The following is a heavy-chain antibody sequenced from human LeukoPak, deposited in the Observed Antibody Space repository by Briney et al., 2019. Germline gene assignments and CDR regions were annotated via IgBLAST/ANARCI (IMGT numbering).Heavy chain of an antibody. V-gene: IGHV4-4*07. D-gene: IGHD5-18*01. CDR1: GASISIYY. Sequence: SETLSLTCTVSGASISIYYWSWIRQPAGKGLEWIGRIYTSGSGNYSPSLKSRVTMSVDTSKNQFSLKLSSMTAADTAVYYCARDRGYSYGYWYFDLWGRGTLVTVSS. CDR3: ARDRGYSYGYWYFDL. J-gene: IGHJ2*01. CDR2: IYTSGSG.